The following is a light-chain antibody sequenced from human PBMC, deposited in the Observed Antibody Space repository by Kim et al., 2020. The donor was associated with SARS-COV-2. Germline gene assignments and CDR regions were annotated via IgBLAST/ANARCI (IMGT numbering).Light chain of an antibody. CDR1: SSDVGGNTY. CDR2: DDR. Sequence: GQSVTISCSGTSSDVGGNTYVSWHQQHPANAHNLMIYDDRNRPSGVDHRFGGYKCGNAAPLPISGLQDEDEADYYGSSDTSRRTRVFGGGTQLTVL. J-gene: IGLJ3*02. CDR3: SSDTSRRTRV. V-gene: IGLV2-14*03.